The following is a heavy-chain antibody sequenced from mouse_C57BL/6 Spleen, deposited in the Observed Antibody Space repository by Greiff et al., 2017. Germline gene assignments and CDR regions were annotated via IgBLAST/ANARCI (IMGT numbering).Heavy chain of an antibody. CDR3: ARSYYYGFDY. V-gene: IGHV2-2*01. J-gene: IGHJ2*01. CDR2: IWRGGST. D-gene: IGHD1-1*01. Sequence: VKVEESGPGLVQPSQSLSITCTVSGFSLTSYGVHWVRQSPGQGLEWLGVIWRGGSTAYNAAFISRLGNSNDNSKSQVFFKMNSLQADDAAIDYCARSYYYGFDYWGQGTTLTVSS. CDR1: GFSLTSYG.